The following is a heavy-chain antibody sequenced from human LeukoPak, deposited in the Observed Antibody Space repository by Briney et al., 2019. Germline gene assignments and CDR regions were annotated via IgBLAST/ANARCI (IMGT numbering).Heavy chain of an antibody. J-gene: IGHJ4*02. V-gene: IGHV3-30*18. CDR2: ISYDGSSK. CDR1: GFTFSIYA. D-gene: IGHD6-19*01. Sequence: GGSLRLSCAASGFTFSIYAMSWVRQAPGKGLEWVAVISYDGSSKYYADSVKGRFTISRDNSKNTLYLQMNSLRAEDTAVHYCAKDLGVQWQVPYYSDYWGQGTLVTVSS. CDR3: AKDLGVQWQVPYYSDY.